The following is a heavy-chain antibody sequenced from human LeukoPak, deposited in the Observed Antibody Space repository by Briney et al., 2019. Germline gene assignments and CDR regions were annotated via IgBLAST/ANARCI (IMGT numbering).Heavy chain of an antibody. CDR3: ARLAGELLVDY. CDR1: GYSISSGYY. CDR2: IYHSGST. D-gene: IGHD3-16*01. Sequence: PSETLSLTCAVSGYSISSGYYWGWIRQPPGKGLEWIGSIYHSGSTNYNPSLKSRVTISVDTSKNQFSLKLSSVTAADTAVYYCARLAGELLVDYWGQGTLVTVSS. V-gene: IGHV4-38-2*01. J-gene: IGHJ4*02.